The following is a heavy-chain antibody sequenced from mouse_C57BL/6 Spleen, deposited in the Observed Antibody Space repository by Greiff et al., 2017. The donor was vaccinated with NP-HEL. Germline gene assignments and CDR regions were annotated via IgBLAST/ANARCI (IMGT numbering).Heavy chain of an antibody. CDR1: GYTFTSYW. J-gene: IGHJ1*03. Sequence: QVQLQQPGAELVKPGASVKMSCKASGYTFTSYWITWVKQRPGQGLEWIGDIYPGSGSTNYNEKFKSKATLTVDTSSSTAYMQLSSLTSADSAVYYCARVYDGYPLYFDVWGTGTTVTVSS. V-gene: IGHV1-55*01. D-gene: IGHD2-3*01. CDR2: IYPGSGST. CDR3: ARVYDGYPLYFDV.